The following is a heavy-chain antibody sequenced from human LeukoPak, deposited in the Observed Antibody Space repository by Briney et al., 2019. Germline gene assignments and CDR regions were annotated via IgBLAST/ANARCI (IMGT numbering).Heavy chain of an antibody. CDR1: GGSISSGGYY. D-gene: IGHD3-22*01. CDR3: AREGFQWLTNAFDI. J-gene: IGHJ3*02. CDR2: IYASGNS. V-gene: IGHV4-61*02. Sequence: PSETLSLTCTVSGGSISSGGYYWSWIRQPAGKGLEWIGRIYASGNSNYNPSLESRVTMSVDTSKNHFSLKLNSVTAADTAVHYCAREGFQWLTNAFDIWGQGTMVIVSS.